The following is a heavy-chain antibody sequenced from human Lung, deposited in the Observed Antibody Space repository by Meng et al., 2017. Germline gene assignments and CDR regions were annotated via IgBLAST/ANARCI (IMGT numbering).Heavy chain of an antibody. CDR2: LSGGGFTT. D-gene: IGHD3-22*01. CDR1: GFSFSSYA. V-gene: IGHV3-23*01. J-gene: IGHJ4*02. Sequence: GESLKISCAASGFSFSSYAMSWVRHAPGKGLEWVSALSGGGFTTYYADSVKGRFTISRDNAKNSLYLQMNSLRAEDTAVYYCARPHYYDSSGYPNPFDYWGQGTLVTVSS. CDR3: ARPHYYDSSGYPNPFDY.